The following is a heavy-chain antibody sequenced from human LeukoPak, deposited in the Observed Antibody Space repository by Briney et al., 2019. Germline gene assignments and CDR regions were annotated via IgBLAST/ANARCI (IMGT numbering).Heavy chain of an antibody. J-gene: IGHJ4*02. CDR3: AKEGYVWGSYRGHFDY. V-gene: IGHV3-30*02. D-gene: IGHD3-16*02. CDR1: GFTFSSYG. CDR2: IRYDGSNK. Sequence: GGSLRLSCAASGFTFSSYGMHWVRQAPGKGLEWVAFIRYDGSNKYYADSVKGRFTISRDNYKNTLYLQMNSLRAEDTAVYYCAKEGYVWGSYRGHFDYWGQGTLVTVSS.